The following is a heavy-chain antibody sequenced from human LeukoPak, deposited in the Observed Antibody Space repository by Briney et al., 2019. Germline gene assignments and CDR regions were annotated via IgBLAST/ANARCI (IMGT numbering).Heavy chain of an antibody. CDR3: ARAEPGYYDSSGYYYPFDY. V-gene: IGHV1-69*13. CDR2: IIPIFGIA. J-gene: IGHJ4*02. CDR1: GGTFSSYA. D-gene: IGHD3-22*01. Sequence: ASVKVSCKASGGTFSSYAISWVRQAPGQGLEWMGGIIPIFGIANYAQKFQGRVTITADESTSTAYMELSSLRSEDTAVYYCARAEPGYYDSSGYYYPFDYWGQGTLVTVSS.